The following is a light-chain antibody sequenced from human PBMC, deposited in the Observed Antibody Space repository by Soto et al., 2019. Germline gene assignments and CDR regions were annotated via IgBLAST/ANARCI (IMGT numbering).Light chain of an antibody. CDR2: DVS. CDR3: SSYTSSVV. CDR1: SSDVGGYNY. Sequence: QSALTQPASVSGSPGQSITISCTGTSSDVGGYNYVSWYQQHPGKAPKLMIYDVSNRPSGVSNRFSGSKSGNTASLTISGLQAEKEAEYYGSSYTSSVVFGGGTKLTVL. J-gene: IGLJ2*01. V-gene: IGLV2-14*01.